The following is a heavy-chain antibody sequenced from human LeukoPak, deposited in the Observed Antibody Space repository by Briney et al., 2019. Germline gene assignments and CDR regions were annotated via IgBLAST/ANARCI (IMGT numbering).Heavy chain of an antibody. J-gene: IGHJ4*02. CDR3: AAGYYYDSSAAY. Sequence: ASVKVSCKASGFTFTSSAMQWVRQARGQRLEWIGWIVVGSGNTSYAQKFQERVTITRDMSTSTAYMELSSLRSEDTAVYYCAAGYYYDSSAAYWGQGTLVTVSS. CDR1: GFTFTSSA. CDR2: IVVGSGNT. V-gene: IGHV1-58*02. D-gene: IGHD3-22*01.